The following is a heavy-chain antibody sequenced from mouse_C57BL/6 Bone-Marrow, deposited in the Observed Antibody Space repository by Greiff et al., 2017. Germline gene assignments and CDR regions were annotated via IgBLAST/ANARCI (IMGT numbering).Heavy chain of an antibody. CDR1: GYTFTSYW. J-gene: IGHJ1*03. D-gene: IGHD2-13*01. CDR2: IDPSDSYT. Sequence: VQLQQPGAELVKPGASVKLSCKASGYTFTSYWMQWVKQRPGQGLEWIGEIDPSDSYTNYNQKFKGKATLTVDTSSSTAYMQLSSLTSEDTAVYYCARGEVDGDQWYFDVWGTGTTVTVSS. CDR3: ARGEVDGDQWYFDV. V-gene: IGHV1-50*01.